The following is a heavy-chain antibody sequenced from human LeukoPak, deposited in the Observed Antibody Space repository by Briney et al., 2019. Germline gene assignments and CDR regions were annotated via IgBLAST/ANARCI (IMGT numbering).Heavy chain of an antibody. CDR3: AKYDIVVVPAAMVDY. Sequence: GGSLRLSCAASGFTFSSYAMSWVRQAPGKGLEWVSAISGSGGSTYYADSVKGRFTISTDNSKNTLYLQMNSLRAEDTAVYYCAKYDIVVVPAAMVDYWGQGTLVTVSS. J-gene: IGHJ4*02. V-gene: IGHV3-23*01. CDR1: GFTFSSYA. D-gene: IGHD2-2*01. CDR2: ISGSGGST.